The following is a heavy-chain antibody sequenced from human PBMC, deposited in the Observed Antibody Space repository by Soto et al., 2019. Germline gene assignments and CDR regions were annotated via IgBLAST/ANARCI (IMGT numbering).Heavy chain of an antibody. Sequence: EVQLLESGGGLVQPGGSLRLSCAASGFTISTYAMSWVRQAPGKGLEWVSGISGSGHITYYADSVKGRFTISRDISKTTLYLQMSSLRAEDTAVYHCAKSLRTTVTTGFWFDPWGQGTLVTVSS. J-gene: IGHJ5*02. D-gene: IGHD4-17*01. CDR1: GFTISTYA. CDR2: ISGSGHIT. CDR3: AKSLRTTVTTGFWFDP. V-gene: IGHV3-23*01.